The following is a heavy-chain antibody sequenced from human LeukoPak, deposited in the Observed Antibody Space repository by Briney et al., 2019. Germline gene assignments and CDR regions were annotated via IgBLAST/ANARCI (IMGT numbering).Heavy chain of an antibody. Sequence: GGCLRLSCAPSGFTFSDDYMSWVRQAPGKGLEWGSYISSSSSYTNYADSVKGRFTISRDNAKNSLYLQMNSLRAEDTAVYYCARANLYSSGWFDYWGQGTLVTVSS. J-gene: IGHJ5*01. CDR2: ISSSSSYT. D-gene: IGHD6-19*01. CDR3: ARANLYSSGWFDY. V-gene: IGHV3-11*06. CDR1: GFTFSDDY.